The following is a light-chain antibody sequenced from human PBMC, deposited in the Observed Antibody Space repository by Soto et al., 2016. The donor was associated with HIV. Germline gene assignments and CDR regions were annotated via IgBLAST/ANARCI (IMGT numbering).Light chain of an antibody. J-gene: IGKJ5*01. V-gene: IGKV2-28*01. Sequence: DVVLTQTPLSLPVTPGEPASISCRSSQSLLHSNGYYYLTWYLQRPGQSPRRLISLGSDRASGVPDRFSGSGSGTDFTLRISRVEAGDVGVYYCMQALQTPLTFGQGTRLEIK. CDR2: LGS. CDR3: MQALQTPLT. CDR1: QSLLHSNGYYY.